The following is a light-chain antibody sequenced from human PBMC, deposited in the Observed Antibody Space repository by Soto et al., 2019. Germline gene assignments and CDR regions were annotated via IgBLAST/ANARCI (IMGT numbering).Light chain of an antibody. V-gene: IGLV2-14*01. J-gene: IGLJ2*01. Sequence: QSVLTQPASAFGSPGQSITISCTGTSNDVGGYNRVSWYQQPPGKVPKLIIYEVSNRPSGTSSRFSGSKSGNTASLTISGLQAEDEADYFCSSYTYGKTYVVFGGGTQLTVL. CDR2: EVS. CDR1: SNDVGGYNR. CDR3: SSYTYGKTYVV.